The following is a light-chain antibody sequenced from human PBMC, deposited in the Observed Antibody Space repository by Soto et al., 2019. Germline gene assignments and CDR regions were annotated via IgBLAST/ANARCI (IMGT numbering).Light chain of an antibody. CDR1: NNGRKS. J-gene: IGLJ1*01. V-gene: IGLV3-21*02. CDR3: QVWDVSTFHPYL. CDR2: DYS. Sequence: SYELTQPPSVSVALGQTARVTCGGNNNGRKSVHRYQQMPGQAPVLVVSDYSDRPSGIPERFSGSKSGNTATLTISRVEAGDEADYYCQVWDVSTFHPYLFGTGTKVTVL.